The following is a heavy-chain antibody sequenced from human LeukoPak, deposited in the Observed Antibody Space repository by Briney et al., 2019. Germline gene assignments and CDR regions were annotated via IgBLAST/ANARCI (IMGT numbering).Heavy chain of an antibody. Sequence: GGSLRLSCAVSGFTFSSYGMHWVRQAPGKGLEWVAVISYDGSNKYYAGSVKGRFTISRDNSKNTLYLQMNSLRAEDTAVYYCARNLYYYDSSGYYYYWGQGTLVTVSS. D-gene: IGHD3-22*01. CDR1: GFTFSSYG. CDR3: ARNLYYYDSSGYYYY. V-gene: IGHV3-30*12. CDR2: ISYDGSNK. J-gene: IGHJ4*02.